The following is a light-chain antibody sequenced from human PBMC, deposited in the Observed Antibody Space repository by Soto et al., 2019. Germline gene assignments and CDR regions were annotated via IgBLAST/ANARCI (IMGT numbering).Light chain of an antibody. CDR1: QYITIY. J-gene: IGKJ5*01. V-gene: IGKV3-11*01. CDR3: QQRADWPIT. CDR2: DAS. Sequence: EIVLTQSPATLSLSPGERAPLSCRASQYITIYLAWYQQKPGQAPRLLIYDASNRATGIPARFSGSGSGTDFTLTISSLEPDDFAVYYCQQRADWPITFGQGTRLEIK.